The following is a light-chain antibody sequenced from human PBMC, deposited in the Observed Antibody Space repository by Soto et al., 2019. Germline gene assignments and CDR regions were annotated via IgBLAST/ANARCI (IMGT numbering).Light chain of an antibody. CDR1: SSDVGGYDF. V-gene: IGLV2-11*01. Sequence: QSALTQPRSVSGSPGQSVTISCTGSSSDVGGYDFVSWYQQHPGKAPKLMISDVSERPSGVPDRFSGSKSANTASLTISGLQAEDEADYYCCSYAGTYTLVLGGGTKLTVL. CDR3: CSYAGTYTLV. J-gene: IGLJ3*02. CDR2: DVS.